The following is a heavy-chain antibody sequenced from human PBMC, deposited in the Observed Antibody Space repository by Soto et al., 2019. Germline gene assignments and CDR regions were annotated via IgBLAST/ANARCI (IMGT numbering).Heavy chain of an antibody. J-gene: IGHJ2*01. V-gene: IGHV3-72*01. CDR2: IRKKVNSDTT. Sequence: EMQLVESGGRLVQPGGSLRLSCAASGFIFSDQYMDWVRQAPGKGLEWVGRIRKKVNSDTTEYAASVKGRFTVSRDDSKNSLYLQMNSLKTEDTAIYYWARDLGGAPYVDLWGRGTLVTVSS. CDR1: GFIFSDQY. D-gene: IGHD3-16*01. CDR3: ARDLGGAPYVDL.